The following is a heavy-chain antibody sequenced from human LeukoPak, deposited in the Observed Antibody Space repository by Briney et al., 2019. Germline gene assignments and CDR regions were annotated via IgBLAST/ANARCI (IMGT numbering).Heavy chain of an antibody. CDR3: AIIDFWSGYSYLDY. J-gene: IGHJ4*02. CDR2: VKAVGSET. V-gene: IGHV3-7*05. D-gene: IGHD3-3*01. CDR1: EFTFSSYL. Sequence: GGSLRLSCAASEFTFSSYLIGWVRQAPGKGLEWVAHVKAVGSETYYVDSVKGRFTISRDNTKSSLYLQMNSLRDEDTGVYYCAIIDFWSGYSYLDYWGQGAMLSDCS.